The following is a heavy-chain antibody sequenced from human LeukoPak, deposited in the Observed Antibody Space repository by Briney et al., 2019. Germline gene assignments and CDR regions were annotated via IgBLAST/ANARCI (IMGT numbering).Heavy chain of an antibody. V-gene: IGHV3-74*01. CDR3: ARTSEGGYFDY. CDR2: INGDGSST. CDR1: GFTFSTYS. J-gene: IGHJ4*02. Sequence: GGSLRLSCAASGFTFSTYSMNWVRQAPGKGLVWVSRINGDGSSTTYADSLKGRFTISRDNAKNTLYLQMNSLRAEDTAVYYCARTSEGGYFDYWGQGAVVTVSS.